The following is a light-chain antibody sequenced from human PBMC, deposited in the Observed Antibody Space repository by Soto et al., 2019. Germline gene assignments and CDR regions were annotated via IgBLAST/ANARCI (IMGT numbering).Light chain of an antibody. CDR3: CSYAGSSTYV. CDR1: SSDVGSYNL. J-gene: IGLJ1*01. CDR2: EGS. Sequence: QSALTQPASVSGSPGQSITISCTGTSSDVGSYNLVSWYQQHPAKAPKLVIYEGSKRPSGVSDRFSGSKSGNTASLTISGLQAEDEADYYCCSYAGSSTYVFGTGTKVTVL. V-gene: IGLV2-23*01.